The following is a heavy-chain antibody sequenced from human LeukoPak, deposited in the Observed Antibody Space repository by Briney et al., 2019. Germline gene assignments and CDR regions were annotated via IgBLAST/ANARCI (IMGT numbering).Heavy chain of an antibody. CDR3: ARGTIFGVEDAFDI. CDR1: GFTFSSYS. Sequence: GGSLRLSCAASGFTFSSYSMNWVRQAPGKGLEWVSSISSSSSYIYYADPVKGRFTISRDNAKNSLYLQMNSLRAEDTAVYYCARGTIFGVEDAFDIWGQGTMVTVSS. J-gene: IGHJ3*02. D-gene: IGHD3-3*01. V-gene: IGHV3-21*01. CDR2: ISSSSSYI.